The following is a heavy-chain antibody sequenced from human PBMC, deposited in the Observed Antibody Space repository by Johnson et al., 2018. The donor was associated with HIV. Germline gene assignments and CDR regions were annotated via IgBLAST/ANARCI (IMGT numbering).Heavy chain of an antibody. CDR2: IWYDGSNK. J-gene: IGHJ3*02. CDR1: GFTFSSYG. D-gene: IGHD1-20*01. Sequence: QVQLVESGGGVVQPGRSLRLSCAASGFTFSSYGMHWVRQAPGKGLEWVAVIWYDGSNKYYADSVKGRFTISRDNSKNTLYLQMNSLRAEDTAVYYCARDTVTGSPAFDIWGQGTMVTVSS. V-gene: IGHV3-33*01. CDR3: ARDTVTGSPAFDI.